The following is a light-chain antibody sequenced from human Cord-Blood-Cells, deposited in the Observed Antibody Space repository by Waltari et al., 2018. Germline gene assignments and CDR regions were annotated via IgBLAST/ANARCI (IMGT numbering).Light chain of an antibody. CDR2: AAS. V-gene: IGKV1-39*01. J-gene: IGKJ2*01. CDR3: QQSYSTPYT. CDR1: QSISSY. Sequence: DIQMTQSPSSLSASVGDRVTITCRASQSISSYLNWYHQKPGKAPKLLIYAASSLQSGVPSRFMGSGSGTDFTLTISSLQPEDFATYYCQQSYSTPYTFGQGTKLEIK.